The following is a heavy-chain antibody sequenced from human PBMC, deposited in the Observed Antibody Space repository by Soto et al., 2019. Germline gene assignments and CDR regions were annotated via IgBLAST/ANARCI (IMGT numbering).Heavy chain of an antibody. CDR3: ATDGGTKRVPSDYYYYYGMDV. CDR1: GFTFSDYY. V-gene: IGHV3-11*06. Sequence: QVQLVESGGGLVKPGGSLRLSCAASGFTFSDYYMSWIRQAPGKGLEWVSYISSSSSYTNYADSVKGRFTISRDNAKNSRYLQMNSLRAEDTAVYYCATDGGTKRVPSDYYYYYGMDVWGQGTTVTVSS. J-gene: IGHJ6*02. CDR2: ISSSSSYT. D-gene: IGHD3-16*01.